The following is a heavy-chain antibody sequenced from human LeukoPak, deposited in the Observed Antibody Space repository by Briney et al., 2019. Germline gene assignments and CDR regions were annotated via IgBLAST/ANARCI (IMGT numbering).Heavy chain of an antibody. J-gene: IGHJ4*02. V-gene: IGHV4-59*01. CDR1: GGSISSYY. CDR2: IYYSGST. CDR3: ARVTGYMIEDYFDY. D-gene: IGHD3-22*01. Sequence: SETLSLTRTVSGGSISSYYWSWIRQPPGKGLEWIGYIYYSGSTNYNPSLKSRVTISVDTSKNQFSLRLSSVTAADTAVYYCARVTGYMIEDYFDYWGQGTLVTVSS.